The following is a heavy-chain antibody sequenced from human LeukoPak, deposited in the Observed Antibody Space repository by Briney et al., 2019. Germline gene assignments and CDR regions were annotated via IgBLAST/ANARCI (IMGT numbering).Heavy chain of an antibody. V-gene: IGHV4-39*07. CDR1: GGSIRSTTYY. CDR2: IYYSGNT. CDR3: ARDSGTTGEVRFDP. J-gene: IGHJ5*02. D-gene: IGHD3-10*01. Sequence: SETLSLTCSVSGGSIRSTTYYWGWIRQPPGKGLEWIGSIYYSGNTYYSPSLMSRVTISVDTSKNQFSLNLSSVTAADTAVYYCARDSGTTGEVRFDPWGQGTLVTVSS.